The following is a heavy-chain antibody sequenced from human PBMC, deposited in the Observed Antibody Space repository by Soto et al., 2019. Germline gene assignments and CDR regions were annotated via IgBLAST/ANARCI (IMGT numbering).Heavy chain of an antibody. CDR2: INHSGST. Sequence: SEPLSLTCAVYGGSFSGYYWSWIRQPPGKGLEWIGEINHSGSTNYNPSLKSRVTISVDTSKNQFSLKLSSVTAADTAVYYCARVRRGYSGYVVGYYYGMDVWGQGTTVTVSS. D-gene: IGHD5-12*01. CDR1: GGSFSGYY. V-gene: IGHV4-34*01. J-gene: IGHJ6*02. CDR3: ARVRRGYSGYVVGYYYGMDV.